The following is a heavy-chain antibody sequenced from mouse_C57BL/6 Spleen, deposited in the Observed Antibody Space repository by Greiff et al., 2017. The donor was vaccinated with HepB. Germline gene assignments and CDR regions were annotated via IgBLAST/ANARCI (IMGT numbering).Heavy chain of an antibody. CDR3: TRDYYGSSIAWFAY. J-gene: IGHJ3*01. CDR2: ISSGGDYI. Sequence: DVHLVESGEGLVKPGGSLKLSCAASGFTFSSYAMSWVRQTPEKRLEWVAYISSGGDYIYYADTVKGRFTISRDNARNTLYLQMSSLKSEDTAMYYCTRDYYGSSIAWFAYWGQGTLVTVSA. D-gene: IGHD1-1*01. V-gene: IGHV5-9-1*02. CDR1: GFTFSSYA.